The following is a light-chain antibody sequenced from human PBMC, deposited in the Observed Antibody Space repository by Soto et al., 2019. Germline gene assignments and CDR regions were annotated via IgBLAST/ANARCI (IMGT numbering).Light chain of an antibody. CDR3: QQYHTWPIT. CDR1: QSVSSSY. J-gene: IGKJ4*01. CDR2: GAS. Sequence: EIVLTQSPGTLSLSPGERATLSCRASQSVSSSYLAWYQQKPGQAPRLLIYGASSRATGIPDRFSGSGSGTDFTLTISSLQSEDCAIYYCQQYHTWPITFGGGGKVDIK. V-gene: IGKV3-20*01.